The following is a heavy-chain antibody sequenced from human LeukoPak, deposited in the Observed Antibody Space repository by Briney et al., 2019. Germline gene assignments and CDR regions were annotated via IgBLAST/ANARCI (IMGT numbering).Heavy chain of an antibody. J-gene: IGHJ5*02. CDR1: GFTFSSYA. CDR2: ISGSGGST. CDR3: ARDPLAAAGTGNNWFDP. D-gene: IGHD6-13*01. V-gene: IGHV3-23*01. Sequence: GGSLRPSCAASGFTFSSYAMSWVRQAPGKGLEWVSAISGSGGSTYYADSVKGRFTISRDNSKNTLYLQMNSLRAEDMAVYYCARDPLAAAGTGNNWFDPWGQGTLVTVSS.